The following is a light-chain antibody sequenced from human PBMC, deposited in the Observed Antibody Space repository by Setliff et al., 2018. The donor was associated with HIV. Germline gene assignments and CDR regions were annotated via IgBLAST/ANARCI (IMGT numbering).Light chain of an antibody. CDR1: SSDVGGYNY. J-gene: IGLJ1*01. V-gene: IGLV2-14*01. CDR2: EVS. Sequence: QSVLTQPASVSGSPGQSITISCTGTSSDVGGYNYVSWYQHYPGKAPKLMIYEVSNRPSGVSNRFSGSKSGNTASLTISGLQAEDEADYYCSSYTSISTRCVSGTGTKVTVL. CDR3: SSYTSISTRCV.